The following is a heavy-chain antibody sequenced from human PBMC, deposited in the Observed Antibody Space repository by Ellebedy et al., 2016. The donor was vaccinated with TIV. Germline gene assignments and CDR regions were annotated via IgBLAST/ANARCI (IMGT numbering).Heavy chain of an antibody. CDR3: ARDWTRGGGYIPHWFDP. J-gene: IGHJ5*02. Sequence: MPSETLSLTCGVSRDSINNDNFWIWVRPPPWRGLELIWDFYHTGHTNYNPSLRSRVTITVDKSKGQFSLTLRSMTAADTAVYFCARDWTRGGGYIPHWFDPWGQGTLVTGSS. CDR1: RDSINNDNF. D-gene: IGHD5-24*01. CDR2: FYHTGHT. V-gene: IGHV4-4*02.